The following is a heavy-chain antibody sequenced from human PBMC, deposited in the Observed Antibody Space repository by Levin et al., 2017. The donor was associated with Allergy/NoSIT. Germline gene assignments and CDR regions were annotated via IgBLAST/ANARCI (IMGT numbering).Heavy chain of an antibody. Sequence: GESLKISCAASGFIFSNYAIHWVRQAPGMGLEWVAVVWHDGGNKFYADSVKGRFTISRDNSKNTLYLEMNSLRAEDTAVYYCARESKTPTAEFFDYWGQGALVTVSS. CDR3: ARESKTPTAEFFDY. V-gene: IGHV3-33*01. D-gene: IGHD2-2*01. CDR1: GFIFSNYA. J-gene: IGHJ4*02. CDR2: VWHDGGNK.